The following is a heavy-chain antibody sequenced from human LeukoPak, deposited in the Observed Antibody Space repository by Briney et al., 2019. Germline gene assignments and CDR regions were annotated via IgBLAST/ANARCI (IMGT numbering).Heavy chain of an antibody. Sequence: GGSLRLSCAASGFTFSSYWMSWVRQAPGKGLEWVANIKPDGSERYYADSVKGRFTISRDNAENSVYLQMNSLRAEGTAIYYCARGFYYWGQGTLVTVSS. V-gene: IGHV3-7*03. CDR2: IKPDGSER. J-gene: IGHJ4*02. CDR3: ARGFYY. CDR1: GFTFSSYW.